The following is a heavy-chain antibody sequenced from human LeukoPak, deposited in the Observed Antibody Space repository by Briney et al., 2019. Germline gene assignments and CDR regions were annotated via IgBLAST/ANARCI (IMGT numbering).Heavy chain of an antibody. D-gene: IGHD3-10*01. CDR3: GRSMVRGVTTPDYGMDV. CDR2: MNPNSGNT. CDR1: GYTFTSYD. J-gene: IGHJ6*02. V-gene: IGHV1-8*01. Sequence: ASVKVSCKASGYTFTSYDINWVPQATGQGLEWMGWMNPNSGNTGCAQKFQGRVTITRNTSISTAYMELSSLRSEDTAVYYCGRSMVRGVTTPDYGMDVWGQGTTVTVSS.